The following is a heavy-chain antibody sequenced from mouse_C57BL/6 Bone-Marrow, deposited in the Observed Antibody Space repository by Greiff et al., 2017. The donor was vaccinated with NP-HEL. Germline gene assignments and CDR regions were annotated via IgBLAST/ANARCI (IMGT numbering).Heavy chain of an antibody. J-gene: IGHJ2*01. D-gene: IGHD4-1*01. Sequence: QVQLQQSGAELARPGASVKLSCKASGYTFTSYGISWVKQRTGQGLEWIGEIYPRSGNTYYNEKFKGKATLTADKSSSTAYMELRSLTSEDSAVYFCAREGVLTGTDYYRGQGTTLTVSS. V-gene: IGHV1-81*01. CDR1: GYTFTSYG. CDR2: IYPRSGNT. CDR3: AREGVLTGTDYY.